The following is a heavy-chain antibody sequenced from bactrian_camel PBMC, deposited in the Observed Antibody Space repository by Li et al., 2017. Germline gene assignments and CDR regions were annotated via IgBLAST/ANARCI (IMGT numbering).Heavy chain of an antibody. V-gene: IGHV3S35*01. CDR3: AADGGNLYRSWCDDYKY. CDR1: GFTFSSYV. Sequence: VQLVESGGDLVHPGGSLSLSCAASGFTFSSYVMTWVRQAPGKGLEWVSHIDSGSTTTNHADSVKGRFTISRDNAKNTAYLQMNSLKPEDTAMYSCAADGGNLYRSWCDDYKYWGQGTQVTVS. J-gene: IGHJ4*01. CDR2: IDSGSTTT. D-gene: IGHD4*01.